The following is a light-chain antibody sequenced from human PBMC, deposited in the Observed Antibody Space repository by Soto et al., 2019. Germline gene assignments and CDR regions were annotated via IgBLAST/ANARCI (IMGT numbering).Light chain of an antibody. J-gene: IGLJ1*01. CDR2: EGI. CDR3: CSYVGATTYV. V-gene: IGLV2-23*01. Sequence: QSALTQPASVSGSPGQSITFSCTGTKSDVGGGYNYASWYQQHPGKSPTVIIYEGIKRPSGVSNRFSGSNSGSTASLTISGLQAEDEADYYCCSYVGATTYVFSTGTKVTVL. CDR1: KSDVGGGYNY.